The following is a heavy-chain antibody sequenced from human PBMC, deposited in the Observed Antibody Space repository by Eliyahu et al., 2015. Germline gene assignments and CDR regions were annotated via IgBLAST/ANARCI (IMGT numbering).Heavy chain of an antibody. CDR3: ARYYCISISCLAGDYYYYYMDV. Sequence: EVQLVESGGGLVKPGGSLRLSCAASGFTFSTXSXPXVRQAPGKGLEWVSSISSTSSYIYYADSVKGRFTISRDNAKNSLYLQMNSLRAEDTAVYYCARYYCISISCLAGDYYYYYMDVWGKGTTVTVSS. J-gene: IGHJ6*03. D-gene: IGHD2-2*01. V-gene: IGHV3-21*01. CDR2: ISSTSSYI. CDR1: GFTFSTXS.